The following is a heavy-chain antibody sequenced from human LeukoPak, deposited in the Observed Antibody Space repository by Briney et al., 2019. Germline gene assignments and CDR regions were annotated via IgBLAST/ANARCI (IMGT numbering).Heavy chain of an antibody. V-gene: IGHV3-23*01. J-gene: IGHJ4*02. CDR1: GFTFSSYG. D-gene: IGHD1-26*01. Sequence: GGSLRLSCAASGFTFSSYGMHWVRQAPGKGLEWVSAISGSGGSTYYADSVKGRFTISRDNSKNTLYLQMNSLRAEDTAVYYCAKRLSWVKGSHDYFDYWGQGTLVTVSS. CDR2: ISGSGGST. CDR3: AKRLSWVKGSHDYFDY.